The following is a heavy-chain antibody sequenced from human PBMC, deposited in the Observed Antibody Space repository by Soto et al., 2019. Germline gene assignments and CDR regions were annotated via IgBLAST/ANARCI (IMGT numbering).Heavy chain of an antibody. V-gene: IGHV3-23*01. CDR1: GFTFSSYA. CDR2: ISGSGGST. J-gene: IGHJ5*02. D-gene: IGHD3-10*01. CDR3: AKDPHSYYYGSGRSWFDP. Sequence: GGSLRLSCASSGFTFSSYAMSWVRQAPGKGLEWVSAISGSGGSTYYADSVKGRFTISRDNSKNTLYLQMNSLRAEDTAVYYCAKDPHSYYYGSGRSWFDPWGQGTLVTVSS.